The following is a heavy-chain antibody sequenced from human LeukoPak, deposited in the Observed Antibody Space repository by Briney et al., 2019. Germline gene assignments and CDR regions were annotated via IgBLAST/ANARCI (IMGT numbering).Heavy chain of an antibody. J-gene: IGHJ4*02. V-gene: IGHV3-74*03. CDR1: GFTFSSYL. CDR3: AREGHVSGYDFDC. Sequence: PGGSLRLSCAASGFTFSSYLLHWVRQAPGKGLVWVSRINSDGSSITYADSVKGRFTISRDNAKNTLYLQMNSLRVEDTAVYYCAREGHVSGYDFDCWGQGTLVTVSS. D-gene: IGHD5-12*01. CDR2: INSDGSSI.